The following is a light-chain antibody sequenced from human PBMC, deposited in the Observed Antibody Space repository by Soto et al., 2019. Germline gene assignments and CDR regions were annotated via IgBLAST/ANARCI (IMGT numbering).Light chain of an antibody. J-gene: IGKJ3*01. Sequence: EIVLTQSPGTLSLSPGERATLSCRTSQSVSNNFLAWYQQKPGQAPRLLIFGASSRSTGIPDRFSGSGSGTDFTLTISRLEPQDFAVYYCQQYDSSPFTFGPGTKVDVK. V-gene: IGKV3-20*01. CDR1: QSVSNNF. CDR2: GAS. CDR3: QQYDSSPFT.